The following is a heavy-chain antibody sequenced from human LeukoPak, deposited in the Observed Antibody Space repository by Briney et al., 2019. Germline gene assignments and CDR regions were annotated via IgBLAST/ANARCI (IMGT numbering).Heavy chain of an antibody. J-gene: IGHJ4*02. CDR1: GFTFSDYY. CDR3: ARLLDPRIAVAGTLDY. V-gene: IGHV3-11*01. D-gene: IGHD6-19*01. CDR2: VSSSGSTI. Sequence: GGSLRLSCAASGFTFSDYYMSWIRQAPGKGLEWVSYVSSSGSTIYYADSVKGRSTISRDNAKNSLYLQMNSLRAEDTAVYYCARLLDPRIAVAGTLDYWGQGTLVTVSS.